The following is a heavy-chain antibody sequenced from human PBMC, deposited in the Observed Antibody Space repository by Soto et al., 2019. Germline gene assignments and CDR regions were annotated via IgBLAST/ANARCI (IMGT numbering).Heavy chain of an antibody. CDR1: GDSISGYY. J-gene: IGHJ4*02. V-gene: IGHV4-59*08. CDR3: ARGGWSVDC. Sequence: PSETLSLTCTASGDSISGYYWSWIRQPPGKGLEWIGYNYYSGITDYNPSHKSRVTITVDTSKNQFSLNLRSVTAADTAVYYCARGGWSVDCWGQGTLVTVSS. CDR2: NYYSGIT. D-gene: IGHD6-19*01.